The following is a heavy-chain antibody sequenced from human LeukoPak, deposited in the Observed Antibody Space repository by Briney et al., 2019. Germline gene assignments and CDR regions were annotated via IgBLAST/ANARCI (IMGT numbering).Heavy chain of an antibody. CDR2: IYYSGST. D-gene: IGHD4-17*01. V-gene: IGHV4-59*01. CDR3: ARLTTYGFDY. J-gene: IGHJ4*02. CDR1: GGSISSYY. Sequence: LETLSLTCTVSGGSISSYYWSWIRQPPGKGLEWIGYIYYSGSTNYNPSLKSRVTISVDTSKNQFSLKLSSVTAADTAVYYCARLTTYGFDYWGQGTLVTVSS.